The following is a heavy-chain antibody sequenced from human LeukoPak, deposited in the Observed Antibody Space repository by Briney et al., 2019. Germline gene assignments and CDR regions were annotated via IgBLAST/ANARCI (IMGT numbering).Heavy chain of an antibody. CDR2: IIPIFGTA. D-gene: IGHD4-17*01. V-gene: IGHV1-69*13. Sequence: GASVKVSCKASGYTFTSYGIGWVRQAPGQGLEWMGGIIPIFGTANYAQKFQGRVTITADESTSTAYMELSSLRSEDTAVYYCAKGYGDHVYYYYGMDVWGQGTTVTVSS. J-gene: IGHJ6*02. CDR3: AKGYGDHVYYYYGMDV. CDR1: GYTFTSYG.